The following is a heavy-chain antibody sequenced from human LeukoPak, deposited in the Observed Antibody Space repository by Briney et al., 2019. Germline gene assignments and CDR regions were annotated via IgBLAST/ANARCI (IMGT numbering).Heavy chain of an antibody. V-gene: IGHV4-39*01. J-gene: IGHJ4*02. CDR2: IDRRGQT. CDR3: ARQFWNGYPWAFDY. Sequence: SETLSLTCTVSGGSIRSGNYRWGWIRQPPGKGLEWVGNIDRRGQTSYTPSLKSRVTISADTSKNQLSLKMNSVTAADTAVYFCARQFWNGYPWAFDYWGQGTPVTVSS. CDR1: GGSIRSGNYR. D-gene: IGHD3-3*01.